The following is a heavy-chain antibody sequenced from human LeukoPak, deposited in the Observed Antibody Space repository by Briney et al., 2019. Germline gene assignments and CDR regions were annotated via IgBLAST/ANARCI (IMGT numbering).Heavy chain of an antibody. CDR1: GGSISSGGYY. J-gene: IGHJ4*02. D-gene: IGHD3-22*01. V-gene: IGHV4-31*02. CDR2: IYYSGST. CDR3: ARATYYYDGSGYRTFDY. Sequence: PSQTLSLTCTVSGGSISSGGYYWSWLRQHPGKGLQWIGYIYYSGSTYYNPSLKSRVTISVDKSKNQFSLKLSSVTAADTAVYYCARATYYYDGSGYRTFDYWGQGTLVTVSS.